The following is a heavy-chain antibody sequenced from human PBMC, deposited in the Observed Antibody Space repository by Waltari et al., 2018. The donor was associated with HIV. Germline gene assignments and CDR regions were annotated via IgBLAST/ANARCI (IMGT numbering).Heavy chain of an antibody. CDR3: ARSPGRTSDFDY. J-gene: IGHJ4*02. CDR1: GDSVSTKNGS. D-gene: IGHD1-1*01. Sequence: QVQLQQSGPGLVIPSQTLSLTCAISGDSVSTKNGSWNWIRQSPSSGLEWLGRTYYRSKWYNDYAASVKSRISNNPDTSKNQCSLHLNSVTPEDTAVYYCARSPGRTSDFDYWGQGTLVTVSS. CDR2: TYYRSKWYN. V-gene: IGHV6-1*01.